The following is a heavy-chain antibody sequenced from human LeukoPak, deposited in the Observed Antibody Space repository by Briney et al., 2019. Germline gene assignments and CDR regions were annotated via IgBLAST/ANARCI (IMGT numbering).Heavy chain of an antibody. CDR1: GFTLSIFR. D-gene: IGHD3-10*01. J-gene: IGHJ4*02. Sequence: GGSLRLSCAASGFTLSIFRMTWVRQAPGKGLEWVAYIKQDGSEKYYVDSVKGRFTISRDNAKNSLYLQMNSLRAEDTAVYYCARDYYDSGSYCFDYWGQGTLVTVSS. CDR2: IKQDGSEK. V-gene: IGHV3-7*01. CDR3: ARDYYDSGSYCFDY.